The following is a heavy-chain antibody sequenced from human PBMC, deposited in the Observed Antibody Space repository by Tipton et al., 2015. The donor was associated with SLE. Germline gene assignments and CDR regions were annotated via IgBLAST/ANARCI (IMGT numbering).Heavy chain of an antibody. Sequence: TLSLTCNVSGVSISSSYWSWIRQPAGKGLEWIGRIYTSGATDDNPSLKSRVTMSVDMSKNQIFLKMTSVTAADTALYYCARQPGHGSWSFDIWGQGTMVTVSS. J-gene: IGHJ3*02. D-gene: IGHD5-24*01. V-gene: IGHV4-4*07. CDR2: IYTSGAT. CDR3: ARQPGHGSWSFDI. CDR1: GVSISSSY.